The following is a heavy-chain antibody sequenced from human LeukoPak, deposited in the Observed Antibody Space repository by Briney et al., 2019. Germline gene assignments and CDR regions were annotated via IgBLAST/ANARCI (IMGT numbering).Heavy chain of an antibody. V-gene: IGHV3-21*04. Sequence: GGSPRLSCAASGFTFSSYSMNWVRQAPGKGLEWVSSISSSSSYIYYADSVKGRFTISRDNAKNSLYLQMNSLRAEDTAVYYCARDYVGVVAATRYYYGMDVWGQGTTVTVSS. CDR2: ISSSSSYI. J-gene: IGHJ6*02. CDR1: GFTFSSYS. D-gene: IGHD2-15*01. CDR3: ARDYVGVVAATRYYYGMDV.